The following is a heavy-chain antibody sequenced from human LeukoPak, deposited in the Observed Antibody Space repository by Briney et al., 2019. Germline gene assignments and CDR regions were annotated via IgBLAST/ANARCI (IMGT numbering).Heavy chain of an antibody. V-gene: IGHV4-34*01. D-gene: IGHD1-26*01. Sequence: SETLSLTCAVYGGSFSGYYXXXXXXXPXXXXXXXXXINHSGSTNYNPSLKSRVTISVDTSKNQFSLKLSSVTAADTAVYYCARAPSRLRGSSRAFDIWGQGTMVTVSS. J-gene: IGHJ3*02. CDR3: ARAPSRLRGSSRAFDI. CDR1: GGSFSGYY. CDR2: INHSGST.